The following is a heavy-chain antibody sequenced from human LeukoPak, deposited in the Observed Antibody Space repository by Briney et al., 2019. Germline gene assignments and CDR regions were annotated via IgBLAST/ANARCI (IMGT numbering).Heavy chain of an antibody. V-gene: IGHV4-34*01. CDR3: ARQSGGDPYYFDY. D-gene: IGHD3-16*01. J-gene: IGHJ4*02. CDR1: GGSFSGYY. CDR2: IKHSRST. Sequence: TSETLSLTCAVYGGSFSGYYWSWIRQPPGKGLEWIGEIKHSRSTYYNPSLKSRVTISVDTSKNQFSLKLSSVTAADTAVYYCARQSGGDPYYFDYWGQGTLVTVSS.